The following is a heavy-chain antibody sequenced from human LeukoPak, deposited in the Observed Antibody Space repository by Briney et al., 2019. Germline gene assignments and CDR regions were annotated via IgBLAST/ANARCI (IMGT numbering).Heavy chain of an antibody. V-gene: IGHV3-33*01. D-gene: IGHD3-22*01. CDR3: ARGVWYYDSSGFPNWFDP. CDR2: IWYDGSNK. J-gene: IGHJ5*02. CDR1: GFTFSSYG. Sequence: PGRSLRLSCAASGFTFSSYGMHWVRQAPGKGLEWVAVIWYDGSNKYYADSVKGRFTISRDNSKNTLYLQMNSLRAEDTAVYYCARGVWYYDSSGFPNWFDPRGQGTLVTVSS.